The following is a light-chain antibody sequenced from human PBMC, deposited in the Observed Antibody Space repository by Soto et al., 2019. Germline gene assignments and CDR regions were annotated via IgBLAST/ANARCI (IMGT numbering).Light chain of an antibody. CDR2: KAS. Sequence: DIRMTQSASTVSASVGDRVTITCRASQSVSSWVAWYHLKPGKAPKLLIYKASTLETGVPSRFSGSGSGTEFTLTISSLQPDDFATYYCQHYNSYSEAFGQGTKVDIK. CDR3: QHYNSYSEA. CDR1: QSVSSW. J-gene: IGKJ1*01. V-gene: IGKV1-5*03.